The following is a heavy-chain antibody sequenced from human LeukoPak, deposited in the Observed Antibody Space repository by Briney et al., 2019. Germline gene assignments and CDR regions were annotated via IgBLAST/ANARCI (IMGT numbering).Heavy chain of an antibody. CDR3: ARESGHVFDH. J-gene: IGHJ4*02. V-gene: IGHV1-46*01. CDR1: GDTFTSYN. CDR2: IDPSDGAT. D-gene: IGHD3-16*01. Sequence: ASAKVSCKASGDTFTSYNIQWVRQAPGQGLEWMGIIDPSDGATGYAQKFQDRLTMTRDTSTSTAYMDLNSLTSKDTAVYYCARESGHVFDHWGQGTLVTVSS.